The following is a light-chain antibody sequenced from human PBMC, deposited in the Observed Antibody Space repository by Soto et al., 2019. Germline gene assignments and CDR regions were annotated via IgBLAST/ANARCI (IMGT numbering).Light chain of an antibody. CDR1: QSVSSY. CDR2: DAS. Sequence: EIVLTQSPATLSLSPGERATLSCRASQSVSSYLAWYQQKPAQAPRLLIYDASNRATGIPARFSGSGSETDFPLTISSLEPEDFAVYYCQQRSNWPPGYTFGQGTKLEIK. V-gene: IGKV3-11*01. J-gene: IGKJ2*01. CDR3: QQRSNWPPGYT.